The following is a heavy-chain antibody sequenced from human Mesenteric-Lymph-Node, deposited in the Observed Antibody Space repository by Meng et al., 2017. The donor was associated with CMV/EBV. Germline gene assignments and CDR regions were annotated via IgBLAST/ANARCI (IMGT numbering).Heavy chain of an antibody. Sequence: GESLKISCAASGFTFVDYGMNWVRQAPGKGLEWVSGINWNGGSTGYADSVKGRFTISRDNAKNALYLQMNRLRAEDTALYYCTRGARDYGDYDGMGVWGQGTTVTVSS. D-gene: IGHD4-17*01. CDR2: INWNGGST. V-gene: IGHV3-20*04. J-gene: IGHJ6*02. CDR3: TRGARDYGDYDGMGV. CDR1: GFTFVDYG.